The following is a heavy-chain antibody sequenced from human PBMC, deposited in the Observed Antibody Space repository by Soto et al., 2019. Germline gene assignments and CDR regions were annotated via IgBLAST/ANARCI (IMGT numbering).Heavy chain of an antibody. V-gene: IGHV4-39*01. J-gene: IGHJ4*02. CDR3: ARQTGVFGHYFDY. D-gene: IGHD3-16*01. CDR2: IYYNGNT. CDR1: GGSISSSSYY. Sequence: QLRLQEAGPGLEKPSETLSLTCTVSGGSISSSSYYWRWIRQPPAKGPEWIGAIYYNGNTYYNPSLKSRVTMSVDTSKNQFSLKLSSATAADTAMYYCARQTGVFGHYFDYWGQGTLVTVSS.